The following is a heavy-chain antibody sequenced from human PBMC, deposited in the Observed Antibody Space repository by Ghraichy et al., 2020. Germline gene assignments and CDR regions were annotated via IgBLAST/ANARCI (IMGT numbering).Heavy chain of an antibody. V-gene: IGHV4-34*01. CDR1: GGSFSGYY. J-gene: IGHJ5*02. Sequence: SETLSLTCAVYGGSFSGYYWSWIRQPPGKGLEWIGEINHSGSTNYNPSLKSRVTISVDTSKNQFSLKLSSVTAADTAVYYCAREIVVVVAATLSWFDPWGQGTLVTVSS. D-gene: IGHD2-15*01. CDR2: INHSGST. CDR3: AREIVVVVAATLSWFDP.